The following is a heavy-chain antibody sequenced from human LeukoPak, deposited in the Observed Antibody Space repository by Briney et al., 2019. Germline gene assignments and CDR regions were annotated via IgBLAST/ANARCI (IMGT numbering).Heavy chain of an antibody. CDR2: ISYDGSNK. Sequence: GGSLRLSCAASGFTFSSYAMHWVRQAPGKGLEWVAVISYDGSNKYYADSVKGRFTISRDNSKNTLYLQMNSLRAEDTAVYYCARENRIVGATPYFDHWGQGTLVTVSS. CDR1: GFTFSSYA. V-gene: IGHV3-30-3*01. D-gene: IGHD1-26*01. CDR3: ARENRIVGATPYFDH. J-gene: IGHJ4*02.